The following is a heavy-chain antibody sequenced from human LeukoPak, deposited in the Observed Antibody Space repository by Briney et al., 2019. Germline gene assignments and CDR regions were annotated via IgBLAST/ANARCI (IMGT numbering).Heavy chain of an antibody. J-gene: IGHJ3*02. Sequence: SQTLSLTCTVSGGSISSGSYYWSWIRQPAGKGLEWIGRIYTSGSTNYNPSLRSRVTISVDTSKNQFSLKLSSVTAADTAVYYCARDGGDTYYYDSSGDAFDIWGQGTMVTVSS. D-gene: IGHD3-22*01. CDR2: IYTSGST. V-gene: IGHV4-61*02. CDR1: GGSISSGSYY. CDR3: ARDGGDTYYYDSSGDAFDI.